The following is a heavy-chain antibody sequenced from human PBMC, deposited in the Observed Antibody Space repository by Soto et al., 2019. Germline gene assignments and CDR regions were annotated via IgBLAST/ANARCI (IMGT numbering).Heavy chain of an antibody. CDR3: ANTLWDY. CDR2: ISYDGSNK. CDR1: GFTFSSYG. Sequence: QVQLVESGGGVVQPGRSLRLSCAASGFTFSSYGMHWVRQAPGKGLEWVAVISYDGSNKYYADSVKGRFTISRDNPKITLYLQRNSERAEDPAVYYCANTLWDYGGQGTLFTVSS. D-gene: IGHD2-15*01. V-gene: IGHV3-30*18. J-gene: IGHJ4*02.